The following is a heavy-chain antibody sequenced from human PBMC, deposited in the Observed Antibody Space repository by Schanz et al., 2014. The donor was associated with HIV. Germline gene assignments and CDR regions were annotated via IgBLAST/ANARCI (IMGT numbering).Heavy chain of an antibody. Sequence: QVQLVQSGAAVKKPGASVKVSCKASGYTFTDYFVHWVRQAPGQGLEWMGWMNPNSGHTGYAQKFQGRVDMTRTTSISTAYMELRGLTSEDTAVYFCARARAKIEGRPVGNWFDPWGQGTLVTVSS. V-gene: IGHV1-8*02. CDR2: MNPNSGHT. D-gene: IGHD6-6*01. CDR3: ARARAKIEGRPVGNWFDP. CDR1: GYTFTDYF. J-gene: IGHJ5*02.